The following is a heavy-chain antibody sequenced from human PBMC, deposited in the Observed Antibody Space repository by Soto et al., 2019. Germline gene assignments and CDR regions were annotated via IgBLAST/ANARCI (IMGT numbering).Heavy chain of an antibody. J-gene: IGHJ5*02. D-gene: IGHD3-22*01. CDR2: IIPIFGTA. CDR3: ARAPKHYDSSTGGSWFDP. Sequence: SVKVSCKASGGTFSSYAISWVRQAPGQGLEWMGGIIPIFGTANYAQKFQGRVTITADESTSTAYMELSSLRSEDTAVYYCARAPKHYDSSTGGSWFDPWGQGTLVTVSS. V-gene: IGHV1-69*13. CDR1: GGTFSSYA.